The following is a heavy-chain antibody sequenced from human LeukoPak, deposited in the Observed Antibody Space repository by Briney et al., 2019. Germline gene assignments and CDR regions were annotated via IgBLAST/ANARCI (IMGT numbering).Heavy chain of an antibody. J-gene: IGHJ4*02. CDR1: GGSFSGYY. Sequence: PSETLSLTCAVYGGSFSGYYWSWIRQPPGKGLEWIGSIYHSGSTYYNPSLKSRVTISVDTSKNQFSLKLSSVTAADTAMYYCARVKRRYQVLKPLHETPSHYFDYWGQGTLVTVSS. CDR3: ARVKRRYQVLKPLHETPSHYFDY. V-gene: IGHV4-34*01. CDR2: IYHSGST. D-gene: IGHD2-2*01.